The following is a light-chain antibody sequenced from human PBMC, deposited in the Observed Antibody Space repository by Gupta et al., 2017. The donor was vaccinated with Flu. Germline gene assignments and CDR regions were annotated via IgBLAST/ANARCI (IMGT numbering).Light chain of an antibody. CDR3: QKRSNWPPYT. CDR1: QSVGTY. J-gene: IGKJ2*01. Sequence: EIVLTQSPATLSLSPGERATLSCRASQSVGTYLAWYQQKPGQTPRLLIYDASNRDTGIPARFSGSGYGTDFTLTISSREQEDFAVYYCQKRSNWPPYTFGQGTKLEI. V-gene: IGKV3-11*01. CDR2: DAS.